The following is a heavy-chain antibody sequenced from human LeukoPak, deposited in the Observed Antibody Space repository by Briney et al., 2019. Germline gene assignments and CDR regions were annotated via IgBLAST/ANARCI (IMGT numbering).Heavy chain of an antibody. Sequence: PSETLSLTCVVYAGSFSNYYWSWISQIPGKGLEWIGEVYHSGSTDYNPSLKSRITISIDTSNSHFSLKLSSVTVADTAVYYCARGGAVNGFDVWGQGTRVTVSS. CDR3: ARGGAVNGFDV. CDR2: VYHSGST. D-gene: IGHD6-19*01. CDR1: AGSFSNYY. V-gene: IGHV4-34*01. J-gene: IGHJ3*01.